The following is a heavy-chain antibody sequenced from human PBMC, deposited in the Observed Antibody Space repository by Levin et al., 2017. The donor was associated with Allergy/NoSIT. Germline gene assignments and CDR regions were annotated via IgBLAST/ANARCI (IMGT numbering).Heavy chain of an antibody. CDR2: ISWNSGSI. Sequence: GGSLRLSCAASGFTFDDYAMHWVRQAPGKGLEWVSGISWNSGSIGYADSVKGRFTISRDNAKNSLYLQMNSLRAEDTALYYCAKDMCSSTSCPVDYWGQGTLVTVSS. V-gene: IGHV3-9*01. CDR1: GFTFDDYA. D-gene: IGHD2-2*01. CDR3: AKDMCSSTSCPVDY. J-gene: IGHJ4*02.